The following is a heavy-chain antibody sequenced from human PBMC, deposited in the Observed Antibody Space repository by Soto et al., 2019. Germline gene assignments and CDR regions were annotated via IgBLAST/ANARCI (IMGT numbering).Heavy chain of an antibody. CDR3: ARDRGDYYDSSGFFDY. CDR1: GFTFSSYG. J-gene: IGHJ4*02. Sequence: QVQLVESGGGVVQPGRSLRLSCAASGFTFSSYGMHWVRQAPGKGLEWVAVIWDDGSNKYYADSVKGRFTISRDNSKNTLYLQMKSLRAEDTAVYYCARDRGDYYDSSGFFDYWGQGTLVTVSS. CDR2: IWDDGSNK. V-gene: IGHV3-33*01. D-gene: IGHD3-22*01.